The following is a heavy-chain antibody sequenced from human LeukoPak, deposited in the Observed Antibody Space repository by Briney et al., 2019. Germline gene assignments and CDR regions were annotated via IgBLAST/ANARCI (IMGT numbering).Heavy chain of an antibody. CDR1: GGSISSYY. CDR3: ATGGSGYWYFDL. Sequence: PSETLSLTCTVSGGSISSYYWSWIRQPPGKGLEWIGYIYYSGSTNYNPSLKSRVTISVDKSKNQFSLKLSSVTAADTAVYYCATGGSGYWYFDLWGRGTLVTVSS. D-gene: IGHD2-8*02. J-gene: IGHJ2*01. V-gene: IGHV4-59*12. CDR2: IYYSGST.